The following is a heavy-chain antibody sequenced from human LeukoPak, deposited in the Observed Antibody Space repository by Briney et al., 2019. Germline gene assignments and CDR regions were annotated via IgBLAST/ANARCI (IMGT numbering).Heavy chain of an antibody. Sequence: SVKVSCKASGGTFSSYAISWVRQAPGQGLEWMGRIIPILGIANYAQKSQGRVTITADKSTSTAYMELSSLRSEDTAVYYCARETNYYDSSGYYYPNFDYWGQGTLVTVSS. D-gene: IGHD3-22*01. J-gene: IGHJ4*02. CDR3: ARETNYYDSSGYYYPNFDY. CDR2: IIPILGIA. CDR1: GGTFSSYA. V-gene: IGHV1-69*04.